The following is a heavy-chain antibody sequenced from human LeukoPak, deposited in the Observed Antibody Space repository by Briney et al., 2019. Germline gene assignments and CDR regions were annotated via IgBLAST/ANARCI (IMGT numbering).Heavy chain of an antibody. V-gene: IGHV1-18*01. J-gene: IGHJ4*02. Sequence: GASVKVSCKASGYTFTSYGISWVRQAPGQGLEWMGWISAYNGNTNYAQKLQGRVTMTTDTSTSTAYIELRSLRSDDTAVYYCARGGPRDDYYDSSGYSRASDYWGQGTLVTVSS. D-gene: IGHD3-22*01. CDR2: ISAYNGNT. CDR1: GYTFTSYG. CDR3: ARGGPRDDYYDSSGYSRASDY.